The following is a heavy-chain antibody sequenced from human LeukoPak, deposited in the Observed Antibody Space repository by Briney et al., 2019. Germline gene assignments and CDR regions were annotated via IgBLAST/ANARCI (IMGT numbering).Heavy chain of an antibody. D-gene: IGHD3-3*01. V-gene: IGHV1-3*01. J-gene: IGHJ5*02. CDR1: GDTFTRYA. CDR3: ARYGLRFLEWLLQYNWFDP. CDR2: INAGNGNT. Sequence: ASVKVSCKASGDTFTRYAMHWVRQAPGHRLEWMGWINAGNGNTKYSQKFPGRVTITRDTSASTAYMELSSLRSEDTAVYYCARYGLRFLEWLLQYNWFDPWGQGTLVTVSS.